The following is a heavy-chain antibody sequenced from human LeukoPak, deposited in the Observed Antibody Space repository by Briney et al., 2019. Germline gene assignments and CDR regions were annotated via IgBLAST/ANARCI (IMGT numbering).Heavy chain of an antibody. V-gene: IGHV4-4*02. CDR3: ARDRDYYDSTYMDV. CDR2: IYHSGST. Sequence: SGTLSLTCAVSGGSISSSNWWSWVRQPPGKGLEWIGEIYHSGSTNYNPSLKSRVTISVDKSKNQFSLKLSSVTAADTAVYYCARDRDYYDSTYMDVWGKGTTVTISS. CDR1: GGSISSSNW. D-gene: IGHD3-22*01. J-gene: IGHJ6*03.